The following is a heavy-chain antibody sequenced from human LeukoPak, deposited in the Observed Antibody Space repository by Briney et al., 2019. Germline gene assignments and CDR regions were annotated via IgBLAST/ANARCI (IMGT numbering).Heavy chain of an antibody. CDR2: INPNSGGT. J-gene: IGHJ6*02. V-gene: IGHV1-2*02. CDR3: AKEAAGLLYYYYGMDV. Sequence: ASVKVSCKASGYTFTGYYMHWVRQAPGQGLEWMGWINPNSGGTNYAQKFQGRVTMTRDTSISTAYMELNSLRAEDTAVYYCAKEAAGLLYYYYGMDVWGQGTTVTVSS. D-gene: IGHD2-21*02. CDR1: GYTFTGYY.